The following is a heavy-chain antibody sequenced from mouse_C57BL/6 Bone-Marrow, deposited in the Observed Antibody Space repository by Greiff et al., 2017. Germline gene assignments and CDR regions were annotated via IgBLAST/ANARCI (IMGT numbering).Heavy chain of an antibody. V-gene: IGHV5-6*02. J-gene: IGHJ3*01. D-gene: IGHD2-3*01. CDR3: ARHDGYYVGFAY. Sequence: EVMLVESGGDLVKPGGSLKLSCAASGFTFSSYGMSWVRPTPDKRLEWVATISSGGSYTYYPDSVKGRFTISRDNAKNTLYLQMSSLKSEDTAMYYCARHDGYYVGFAYWGQGTLVTVSA. CDR2: ISSGGSYT. CDR1: GFTFSSYG.